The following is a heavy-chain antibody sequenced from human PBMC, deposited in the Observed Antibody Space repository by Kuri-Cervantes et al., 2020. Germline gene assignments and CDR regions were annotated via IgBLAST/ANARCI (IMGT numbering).Heavy chain of an antibody. Sequence: GGSLRLSCAASGFTVSSNYMSWVRQAPGKGLEWVSVIYSGGSTYYADSVKGRFTISRDNSKNTLYLQMSSLRAEDTAVYYCEMYSSGWFLGFDYWGQGTLVTVSS. CDR1: GFTVSSNY. CDR3: EMYSSGWFLGFDY. J-gene: IGHJ4*02. V-gene: IGHV3-66*01. D-gene: IGHD6-19*01. CDR2: IYSGGST.